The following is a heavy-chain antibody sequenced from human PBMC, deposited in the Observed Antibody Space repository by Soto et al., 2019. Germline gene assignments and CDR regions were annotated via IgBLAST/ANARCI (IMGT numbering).Heavy chain of an antibody. V-gene: IGHV2-5*02. CDR1: GFSLTTTGAG. Sequence: QITLRESGPTLVQPTQTLTLTCTFSGFSLTTTGAGVAWIRQPPGKALEWLALPYWDGDKRYTPSLKNRLSITKDTSKNQVFLTMTNMDPMDTATYYCAKDVSDYWGQGILVTVSS. CDR3: AKDVSDY. CDR2: PYWDGDK. J-gene: IGHJ4*02.